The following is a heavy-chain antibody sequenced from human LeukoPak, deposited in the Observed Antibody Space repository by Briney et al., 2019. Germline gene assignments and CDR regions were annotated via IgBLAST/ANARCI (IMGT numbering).Heavy chain of an antibody. CDR1: GGSISSGSYY. J-gene: IGHJ3*02. Sequence: PSQTLSLTCTVSGGSISSGSYYWSWIRQPAGKGLEWIGRIYTSGSTNYTPSLKSRVTISEDTSKNQFSLKLSSVTAADTAAYYCARGGYCIGGSCYPPSDAFDSWGQGTMVTVSS. CDR2: IYTSGST. V-gene: IGHV4-61*02. CDR3: ARGGYCIGGSCYPPSDAFDS. D-gene: IGHD2-15*01.